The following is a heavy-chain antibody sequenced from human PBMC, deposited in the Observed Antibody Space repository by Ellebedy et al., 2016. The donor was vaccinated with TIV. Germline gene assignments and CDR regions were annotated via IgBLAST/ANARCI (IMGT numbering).Heavy chain of an antibody. J-gene: IGHJ6*02. CDR3: ARIGTMVRGVIGLGMDV. Sequence: MPSETLSLTCTVSGGSISSGGYYRSWIRQHPRTGLEWIRYIYYSGSTYYNPSLKRRVSISVDSSKNQFSLKLSSVTAADTAVYYCARIGTMVRGVIGLGMDVWGQGTTVTVSS. D-gene: IGHD3-10*01. CDR1: GGSISSGGYY. V-gene: IGHV4-31*03. CDR2: IYYSGST.